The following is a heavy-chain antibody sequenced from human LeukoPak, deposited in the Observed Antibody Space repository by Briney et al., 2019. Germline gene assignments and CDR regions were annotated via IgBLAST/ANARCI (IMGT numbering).Heavy chain of an antibody. D-gene: IGHD6-19*01. CDR2: INPNSGGT. J-gene: IGHJ5*02. V-gene: IGHV1-2*02. CDR1: GYTFTGYY. CDR3: ARELAVAGTRFDP. Sequence: GASVKVSCKASGYTFTGYYMHWERQAPGQGLEWMGWINPNSGGTNYAQKFQGRVTMTRDTSISTAYMELSRLRSDDTAVYYCARELAVAGTRFDPWGQGTLVTVSS.